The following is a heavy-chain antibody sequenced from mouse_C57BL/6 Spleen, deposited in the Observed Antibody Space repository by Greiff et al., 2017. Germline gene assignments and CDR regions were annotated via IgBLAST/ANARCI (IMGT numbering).Heavy chain of an antibody. Sequence: EVKLQQSGAELVRPGASVKLSCTASGFNIKDYYMHWVKQRPEQGLEWIGRIDPEDGDTEYAPKFQGKATMTADTSSNTAYLQLSSLTSEDTAVYYCTTFYDGYYEAWFAYWGQGTLVTVSA. CDR1: GFNIKDYY. D-gene: IGHD2-3*01. J-gene: IGHJ3*01. CDR2: IDPEDGDT. V-gene: IGHV14-1*01. CDR3: TTFYDGYYEAWFAY.